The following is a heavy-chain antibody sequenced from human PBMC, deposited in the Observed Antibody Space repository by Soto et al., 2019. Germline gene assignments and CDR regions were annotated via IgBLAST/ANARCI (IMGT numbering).Heavy chain of an antibody. CDR2: IYSGGST. CDR3: ARDYGSGMVDY. J-gene: IGHJ4*02. Sequence: EVQLVESGGGLIQPGGSLRLSCAASGFTVSRNYMSWVRQAPRKGLEWVSVIYSGGSTYYADSVKGRFTISRDNSKNTLYIQVNSLRPEDTAVYYRARDYGSGMVDYWRQRTRVTVSP. V-gene: IGHV3-53*01. CDR1: GFTVSRNY. D-gene: IGHD3-10*01.